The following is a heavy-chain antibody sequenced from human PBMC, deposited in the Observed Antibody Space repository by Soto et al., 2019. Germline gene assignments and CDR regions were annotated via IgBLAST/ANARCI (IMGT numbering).Heavy chain of an antibody. CDR1: GGTFSNYG. D-gene: IGHD3-16*01. V-gene: IGHV1-69*12. CDR2: IIPIFRTP. J-gene: IGHJ4*02. Sequence: QVQLVQSGAEVKKPGSSVKVSCKASGGTFSNYGFSWVRQAPGQGLEWMGGIIPIFRTPNYAQNFQGRLTITADESTSTAYIELSSLRSEDAAVYYCAREDEGTGELAAYFDHWGQGTLATVCS. CDR3: AREDEGTGELAAYFDH.